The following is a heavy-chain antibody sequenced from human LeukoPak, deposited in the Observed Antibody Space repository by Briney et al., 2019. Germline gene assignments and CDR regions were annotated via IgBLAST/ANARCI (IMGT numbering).Heavy chain of an antibody. V-gene: IGHV3-21*01. CDR3: ARGSDYAILTGYLDY. CDR2: ISSSSSYI. CDR1: RFGFSRHT. J-gene: IGHJ4*02. Sequence: GGSLRLSCAASRFGFSRHTMNWVRQAPGKGLEWVSSISSSSSYIYYADLVKGRFTISRDNAKNSLYLQMDSLRAEDTAVYYCARGSDYAILTGYLDYWGQGTLVTVSS. D-gene: IGHD3-9*01.